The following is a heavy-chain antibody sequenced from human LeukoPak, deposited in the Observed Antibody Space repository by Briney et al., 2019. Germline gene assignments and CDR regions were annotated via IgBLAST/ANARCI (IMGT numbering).Heavy chain of an antibody. D-gene: IGHD3-16*02. CDR1: GGSFSGYY. CDR2: INHSGST. J-gene: IGHJ4*02. Sequence: PSETLPLTSAVYGGSFSGYYWSWIRQPPGKGLEWIGEINHSGSTNYNPSLKSRVTISVDTSKNQFSLKLSSVTAADTAVYYCARGFPPYDYVWGSYRLYYFDYWGQGTLVTVSS. CDR3: ARGFPPYDYVWGSYRLYYFDY. V-gene: IGHV4-34*01.